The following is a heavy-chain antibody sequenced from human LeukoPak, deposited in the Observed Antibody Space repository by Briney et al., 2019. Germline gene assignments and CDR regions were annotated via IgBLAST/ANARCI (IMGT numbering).Heavy chain of an antibody. D-gene: IGHD3-3*01. V-gene: IGHV4-39*01. CDR3: ARDFGVVTPDAFDI. CDR2: IYYSGST. CDR1: GGSISSSSYY. J-gene: IGHJ3*02. Sequence: PSETLSLTCTVSGGSISSSSYYWGWIRQPPGKGLEWIGSIYYSGSTYYNPSLKSRVTISVDTSKNQFSLKLSSVTAADTAVYYCARDFGVVTPDAFDIWGQGTMVTVSS.